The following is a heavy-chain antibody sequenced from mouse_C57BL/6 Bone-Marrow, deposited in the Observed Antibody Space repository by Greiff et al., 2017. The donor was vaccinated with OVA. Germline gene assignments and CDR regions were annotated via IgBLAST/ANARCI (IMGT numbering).Heavy chain of an antibody. J-gene: IGHJ4*01. Sequence: VKLVESGPGLVQPSQSLSITCTVSGFSLTSYGVHWVRQSPGKGLEWLGVIWSGGSTDYNAAFISRLSISKDNSKSQVFFKMNSLQADDTAIYYCARRCLRREDAMDYWGQGTSVTVSS. CDR3: ARRCLRREDAMDY. V-gene: IGHV2-2*01. CDR1: GFSLTSYG. D-gene: IGHD2-12*01. CDR2: IWSGGST.